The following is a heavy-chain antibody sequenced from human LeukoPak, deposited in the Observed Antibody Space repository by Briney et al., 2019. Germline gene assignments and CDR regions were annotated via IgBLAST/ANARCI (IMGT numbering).Heavy chain of an antibody. V-gene: IGHV3-64*01. J-gene: IGHJ4*02. CDR3: ARESPYSSSPFDY. D-gene: IGHD6-6*01. Sequence: PGGSLRLSCAASGVTFSSYAMHWVRQAPGKGLEYVSAISSNGGSTYYANSVKGRFTISRDNAKNSLYLQMNSLRAEDTAVYYCARESPYSSSPFDYWGQGTLVTVSS. CDR2: ISSNGGST. CDR1: GVTFSSYA.